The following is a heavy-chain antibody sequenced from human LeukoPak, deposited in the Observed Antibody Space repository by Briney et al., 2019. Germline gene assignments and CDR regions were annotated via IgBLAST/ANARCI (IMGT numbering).Heavy chain of an antibody. J-gene: IGHJ3*02. V-gene: IGHV3-21*01. CDR3: AREGGAAHDAFDI. Sequence: GGSLRLSCAASGFTFSSYSIDWVXQAPGKGLXXXXSISSSXSYIYYADSVKGRFTISRXNADNSLYLQMSSLRAEDTAVYYCAREGGAAHDAFDIWGQGTMVTVSS. D-gene: IGHD3-16*01. CDR2: ISSSXSYI. CDR1: GFTFSSYS.